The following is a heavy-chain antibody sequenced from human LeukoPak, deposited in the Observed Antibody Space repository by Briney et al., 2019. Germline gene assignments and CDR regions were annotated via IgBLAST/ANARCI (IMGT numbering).Heavy chain of an antibody. CDR1: GFTVSRHY. Sequence: PGGSLRLSCAASGFTVSRHYMSWVRQAPGKGLEWISVIHSDGSTDSADSVKGRFTISRDNSKNTVYLQMKNLRPGDTAVYYCARDDSTSGVYYYAMDVWGEGTTVTVSS. D-gene: IGHD3-16*01. CDR2: IHSDGST. CDR3: ARDDSTSGVYYYAMDV. J-gene: IGHJ6*03. V-gene: IGHV3-53*01.